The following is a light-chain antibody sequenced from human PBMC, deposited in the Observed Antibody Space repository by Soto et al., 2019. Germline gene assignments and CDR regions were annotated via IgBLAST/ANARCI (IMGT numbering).Light chain of an antibody. J-gene: IGLJ1*01. Sequence: QSVLTQPPSLSGAPGQTVTISCTGSQSSRGRAPKLLVSTDNHRPSGVPDRLSASKSGAPASLAITGLQAEDEAHYYCQSYDKTLTAYDFGTGTKVTVL. V-gene: IGLV1-40*01. CDR2: TDN. CDR1: QS. CDR3: QSYDKTLTAYD.